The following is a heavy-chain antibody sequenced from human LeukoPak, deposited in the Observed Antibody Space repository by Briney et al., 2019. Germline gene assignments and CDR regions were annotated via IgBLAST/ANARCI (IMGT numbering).Heavy chain of an antibody. CDR2: ISRSNIYK. J-gene: IGHJ4*02. Sequence: GGTLSLSCAASGFTFSNHGMNWVRLAPGKGLEWVSSISRSNIYKYYEDSVKGRFTISRDNAKNSLYLQMNSLRAEDTAVYYCATSRYDSSGYYGIIGYWGQGTLVTVSS. CDR3: ATSRYDSSGYYGIIGY. CDR1: GFTFSNHG. V-gene: IGHV3-21*01. D-gene: IGHD3-22*01.